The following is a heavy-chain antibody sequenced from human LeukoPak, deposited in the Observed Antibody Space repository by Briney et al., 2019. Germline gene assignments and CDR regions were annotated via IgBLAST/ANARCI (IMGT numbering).Heavy chain of an antibody. CDR1: GFSLSTGGVG. Sequence: SGPTLVKPTQTLTLTCTFSGFSLSTGGVGVGWIRQPPGKALEWLVLIYWDDDKRYNPSLKSRLTITKDTSKNQVVLTMTNMDPVDTATYYCAHRPIYYDSSGYLVGWFDPWGQGTLVTVSS. D-gene: IGHD3-22*01. V-gene: IGHV2-5*02. CDR2: IYWDDDK. J-gene: IGHJ5*02. CDR3: AHRPIYYDSSGYLVGWFDP.